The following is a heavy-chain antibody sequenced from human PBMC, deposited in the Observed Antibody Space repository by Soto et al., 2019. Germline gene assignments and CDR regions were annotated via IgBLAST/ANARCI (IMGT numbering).Heavy chain of an antibody. V-gene: IGHV4-59*01. D-gene: IGHD2-21*02. Sequence: PSETLSLTCTVSGGSISSYYWSWIRQPPGKGLEWIGYFFYSGSTNYNPSLKSRVTISVDTSKNQFSLKLNSVTAADTAVYYCARDLWGYCGTDCYPLDVWGQGTTVTVSS. CDR3: ARDLWGYCGTDCYPLDV. J-gene: IGHJ6*02. CDR1: GGSISSYY. CDR2: FFYSGST.